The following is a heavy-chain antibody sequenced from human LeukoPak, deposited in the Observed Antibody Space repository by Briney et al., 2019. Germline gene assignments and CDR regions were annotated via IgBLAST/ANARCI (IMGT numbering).Heavy chain of an antibody. V-gene: IGHV3-30*03. D-gene: IGHD5-18*01. J-gene: IGHJ4*02. CDR1: GFTFSSYW. Sequence: GGSLRLSCAASGFTFSSYWMSWVRQAPGKGLEWVAVISYDGSNKYYADSVKGRFTISRDNSKNTLYLQMNSLRAEDTAVYYCATHRGYSYGYPDDYWGQGTLVTVSS. CDR3: ATHRGYSYGYPDDY. CDR2: ISYDGSNK.